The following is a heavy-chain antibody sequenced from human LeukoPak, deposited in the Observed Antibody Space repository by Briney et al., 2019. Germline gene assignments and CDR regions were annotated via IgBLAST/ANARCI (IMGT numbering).Heavy chain of an antibody. V-gene: IGHV1-2*02. Sequence: ASVKVSCKASGYTFTGYYMHWVRQAPGQGLEWMGWINPNSGGTNYAQKFQGRVTMTRDTSISTAYMELSRLRSDDTAVYYCARVRSAVAGTEDAFDIWGQGTMVTVSS. CDR2: INPNSGGT. CDR3: ARVRSAVAGTEDAFDI. D-gene: IGHD6-19*01. J-gene: IGHJ3*02. CDR1: GYTFTGYY.